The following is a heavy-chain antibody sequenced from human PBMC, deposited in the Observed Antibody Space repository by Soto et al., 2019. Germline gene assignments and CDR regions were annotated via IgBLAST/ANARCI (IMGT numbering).Heavy chain of an antibody. J-gene: IGHJ3*02. V-gene: IGHV1-18*01. Sequence: ASVKVSCKASGYTFTSYGISWVRQAPGQGLEWMGWISAYNGNTNYAQKLPGRVTMTTDTSTSTAYMELRSLRSDDTAVYYCARDPWAGYYASSGYGDAFDSWGQGTMVTVSS. CDR2: ISAYNGNT. CDR1: GYTFTSYG. D-gene: IGHD3-22*01. CDR3: ARDPWAGYYASSGYGDAFDS.